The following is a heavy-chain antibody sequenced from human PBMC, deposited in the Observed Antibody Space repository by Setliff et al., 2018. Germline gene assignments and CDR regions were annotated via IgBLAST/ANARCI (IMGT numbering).Heavy chain of an antibody. CDR3: ARHFRSSKVQFLEYLTDYYFDS. D-gene: IGHD3-3*01. CDR2: IYHRGST. J-gene: IGHJ4*02. V-gene: IGHV4-39*01. Sequence: SETLSLTCTVSGGSISSSNYYWGWIRQPPGKGLEWIGSIYHRGSTYYNPSLKSRVTISVDTSNNHFSLKLSAVTAADTAVYYCARHFRSSKVQFLEYLTDYYFDSWGQGTLVTVSS. CDR1: GGSISSSNYY.